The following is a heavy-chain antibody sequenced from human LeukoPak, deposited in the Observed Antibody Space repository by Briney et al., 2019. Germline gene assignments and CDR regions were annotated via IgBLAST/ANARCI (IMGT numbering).Heavy chain of an antibody. CDR2: ISAYNGNT. CDR1: GYTFTSYG. D-gene: IGHD3-22*01. CDR3: ARHELLSWSYYYDSSGDADY. Sequence: ASVKVSCKASGYTFTSYGSSWVRQAPGQGLEWMGWISAYNGNTNYAQKLQGRVTMTTDTSTSTAYMELRSLRSDDTAVYYCARHELLSWSYYYDSSGDADYWGQGTLVTVSS. J-gene: IGHJ4*02. V-gene: IGHV1-18*01.